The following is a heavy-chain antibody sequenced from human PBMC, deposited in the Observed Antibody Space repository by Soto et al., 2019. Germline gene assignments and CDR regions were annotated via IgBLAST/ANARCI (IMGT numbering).Heavy chain of an antibody. D-gene: IGHD2-8*01. V-gene: IGHV4-31*03. CDR3: ARSAQWDGFDP. Sequence: QVQLQESGPGLVRPSQTLSLTCTVSAGSISTINYYWSWSRQHSEKGLEWIGYISYSGSTFYHSSLKSRVTISLDTSKKQFSLTLTSVTAADTAVYYCARSAQWDGFDPWGQGTMVTVSS. CDR2: ISYSGST. CDR1: AGSISTINYY. J-gene: IGHJ3*01.